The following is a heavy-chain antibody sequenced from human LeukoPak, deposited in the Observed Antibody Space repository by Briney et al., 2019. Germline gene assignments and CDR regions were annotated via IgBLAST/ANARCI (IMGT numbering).Heavy chain of an antibody. CDR1: GASISSYY. J-gene: IGHJ5*02. D-gene: IGHD6-13*01. V-gene: IGHV4-59*12. CDR2: IYHSGST. CDR3: ARSNGYSSSWYLNWFDP. Sequence: TSETLSLTCTVSGASISSYYWSWIRQPPGKGLEWIGEIYHSGSTNYNPSLKSRVTISVDKSKNQFSLKLSSVTAADTAVYYCARSNGYSSSWYLNWFDPWGQGTLVTVSS.